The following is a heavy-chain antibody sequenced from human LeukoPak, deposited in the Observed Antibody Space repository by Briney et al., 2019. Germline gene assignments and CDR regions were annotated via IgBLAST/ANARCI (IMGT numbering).Heavy chain of an antibody. J-gene: IGHJ5*02. V-gene: IGHV1-8*02. CDR1: GYTFTSYD. D-gene: IGHD3-22*01. Sequence: GASVKVSCKASGYTFTSYDINWVRQATGQGLEWMGWMNPNSGSSGYAQKFQGRVTMTRDTSINTAYMELNSLTSEDTAIYYCARMYYYDSSINPNWFDPWGQGTLVTVSS. CDR3: ARMYYYDSSINPNWFDP. CDR2: MNPNSGSS.